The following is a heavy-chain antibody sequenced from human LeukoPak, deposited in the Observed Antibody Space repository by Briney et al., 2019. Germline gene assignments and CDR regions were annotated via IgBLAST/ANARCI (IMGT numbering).Heavy chain of an antibody. CDR3: ARATWELLHFDY. D-gene: IGHD1-26*01. CDR1: GGSISSGDYY. J-gene: IGHJ4*02. V-gene: IGHV4-30-4*08. Sequence: SSQTLSLTCTVSGGSISSGDYYWSWIRQPPGKGPEWIGYIYYSGSTYYNPSLKSRVTISVDTSKNQFSLKLGSVTAADTAVYYCARATWELLHFDYWGQGTLVTVSS. CDR2: IYYSGST.